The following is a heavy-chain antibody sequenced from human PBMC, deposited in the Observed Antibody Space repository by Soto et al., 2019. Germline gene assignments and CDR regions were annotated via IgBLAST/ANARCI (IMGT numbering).Heavy chain of an antibody. D-gene: IGHD3-22*01. CDR1: GGSFSGYY. Sequence: NPSETLSLTCAVYGGSFSGYYWSWIRQPPGKGLEWIGEINHSASTNYNPSLKSRVTISVDTSKNQFSLKLSSLTAADTAVYYFATYWYDSSRYHGYYYYGMDVWGQGTTVTVSS. CDR2: INHSAST. J-gene: IGHJ6*02. CDR3: ATYWYDSSRYHGYYYYGMDV. V-gene: IGHV4-34*01.